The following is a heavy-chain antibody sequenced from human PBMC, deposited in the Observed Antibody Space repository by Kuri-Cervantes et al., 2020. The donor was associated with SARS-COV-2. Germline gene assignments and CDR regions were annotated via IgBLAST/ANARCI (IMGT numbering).Heavy chain of an antibody. J-gene: IGHJ4*02. CDR3: ARDRISGYLYFLDY. CDR2: IYYSGTT. Sequence: SETLSLTCTVSGDSIGSGDYYWSWIRQPPGKGLEWIGFIYYSGTTSYNPSLKSRVTMSVDTSKNQFSLKLSSVTAADTAVYYCARDRISGYLYFLDYWGRGTLVTVSS. V-gene: IGHV4-30-4*01. CDR1: GDSIGSGDYY. D-gene: IGHD5-12*01.